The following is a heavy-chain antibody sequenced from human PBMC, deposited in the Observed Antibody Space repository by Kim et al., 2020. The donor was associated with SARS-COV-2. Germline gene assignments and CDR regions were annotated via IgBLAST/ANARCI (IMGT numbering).Heavy chain of an antibody. CDR3: ARTYCSGGSCSLHYFDD. D-gene: IGHD2-15*01. CDR1: GDSVSSNSAA. Sequence: SQTLSLTCAISGDSVSSNSAAWNWIRQSPSRGLEWLGRTYYRSKWYNDYAVSVKSRITINPDTSKNQFSLQLNSVTPEDTAVYYCARTYCSGGSCSLHYFDDWGQGTLVTVSS. CDR2: TYYRSKWYN. V-gene: IGHV6-1*01. J-gene: IGHJ4*02.